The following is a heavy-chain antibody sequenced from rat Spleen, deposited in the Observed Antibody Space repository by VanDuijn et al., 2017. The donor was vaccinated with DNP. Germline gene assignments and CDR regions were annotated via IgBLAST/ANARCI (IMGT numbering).Heavy chain of an antibody. CDR3: ARHEATEGIDFDY. D-gene: IGHD1-11*01. V-gene: IGHV5-29*01. J-gene: IGHJ2*01. CDR1: GFTFSNYG. CDR2: ISYDGSST. Sequence: EVQLVESGGGLVQPGRSLKLSCAAPGFTFSNYGMAWVRQAPTKGLEWVATISYDGSSTWYRDSVKGRFTISRDNAKSTLYLQMDSLRSEDTATYYCARHEATEGIDFDYWGQGVMVTVSS.